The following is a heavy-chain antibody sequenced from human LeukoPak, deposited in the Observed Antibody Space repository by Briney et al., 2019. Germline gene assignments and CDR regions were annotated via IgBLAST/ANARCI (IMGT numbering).Heavy chain of an antibody. Sequence: SETLSLTCSVSGGSINSHFWNWIRQPPGKGLEWIGYIYHTGNTNYNPSLKTRVTISVDTSRTQFSPKLGSVTAADTAVYYCARATGYYASGPFCYMDVWAKGLRSPSP. CDR3: ARATGYYASGPFCYMDV. D-gene: IGHD3-10*01. CDR1: GGSINSHF. CDR2: IYHTGNT. V-gene: IGHV4-59*11. J-gene: IGHJ6*03.